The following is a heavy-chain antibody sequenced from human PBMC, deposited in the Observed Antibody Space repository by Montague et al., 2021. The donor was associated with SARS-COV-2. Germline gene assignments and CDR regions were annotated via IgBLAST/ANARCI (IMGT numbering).Heavy chain of an antibody. J-gene: IGHJ6*02. CDR3: ARAFVSDFYYYGVDV. D-gene: IGHD3-10*01. V-gene: IGHV4-31*03. CDR2: IYYSGSS. Sequence: TLSLTCTVSGGSISSGGYYWSWIRQHSGKGLEWIGYIYYSGSSYYNPSLKSRVNISVDTSKNQFSLKLSSVTAADTAVYYCARAFVSDFYYYGVDVWGQGTTVTVSS. CDR1: GGSISSGGYY.